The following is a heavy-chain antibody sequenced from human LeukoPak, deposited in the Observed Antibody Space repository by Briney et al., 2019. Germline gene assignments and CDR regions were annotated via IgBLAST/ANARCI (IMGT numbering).Heavy chain of an antibody. CDR3: AKRQYREFDY. J-gene: IGHJ4*02. CDR2: ISGSGGST. D-gene: IGHD5-18*01. Sequence: GGSLRLSCAASGFIFSSYAMSWVRQAPGKGLEWVSAISGSGGSTYYADSVKGRFTISRDNSRNTLYLQMNSLRAEDPAVYYCAKRQYREFDYWGQGTLVTVSS. V-gene: IGHV3-23*01. CDR1: GFIFSSYA.